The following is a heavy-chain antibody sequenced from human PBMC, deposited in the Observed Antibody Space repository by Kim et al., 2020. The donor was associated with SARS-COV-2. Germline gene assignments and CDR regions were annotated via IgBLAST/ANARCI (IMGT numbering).Heavy chain of an antibody. CDR1: GMTVINNY. Sequence: GGSLRLSCAASGMTVINNYMTLVRQAPGKGLEWVSVVYSGGYTYYADSVKDRFTISRDKTKNTLYLQMNSLTVEDTAVYYCARGDLLTGYLDYWGQGTLV. D-gene: IGHD3-9*01. J-gene: IGHJ4*02. CDR3: ARGDLLTGYLDY. CDR2: VYSGGYT. V-gene: IGHV3-66*01.